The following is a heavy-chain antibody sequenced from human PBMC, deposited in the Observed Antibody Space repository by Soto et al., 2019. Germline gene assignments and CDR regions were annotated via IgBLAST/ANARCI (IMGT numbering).Heavy chain of an antibody. Sequence: GGSLRLSCAASGFTFSSYSMNWVRQAPGKGLEWVSSISSSSSYIYYADSVKGRFTISRDNAKNSLYLQMNSLRAEDTAVYYCARDPADLNCSSTSCSRWGYYYYMDVWGKGTTVTVAS. V-gene: IGHV3-21*01. J-gene: IGHJ6*03. CDR3: ARDPADLNCSSTSCSRWGYYYYMDV. CDR2: ISSSSSYI. CDR1: GFTFSSYS. D-gene: IGHD2-2*01.